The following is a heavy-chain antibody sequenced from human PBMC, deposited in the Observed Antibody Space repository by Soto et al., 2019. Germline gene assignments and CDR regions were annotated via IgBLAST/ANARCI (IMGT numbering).Heavy chain of an antibody. CDR3: AHSDYYGSWYFDY. J-gene: IGHJ4*02. CDR1: GYSLKTIGVS. Sequence: QITLKESGPTLGKPTQTLTLTCIFSGYSLKTIGVSVGWIRQPPGNAMEWLALNYWDDEKRYSPSLKSRLTITKYTSKNQAVLTMTSVDSVDTATYYCAHSDYYGSWYFDYWGQGTLVTFSS. D-gene: IGHD3-10*01. V-gene: IGHV2-5*02. CDR2: NYWDDEK.